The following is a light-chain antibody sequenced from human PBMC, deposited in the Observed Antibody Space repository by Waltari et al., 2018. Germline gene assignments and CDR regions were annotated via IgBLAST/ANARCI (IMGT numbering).Light chain of an antibody. Sequence: DIQMTQSPSTLSASVGDRVTITCRASQGISSGLAWYQQKPGKAPKLLIYKASSLESGVPSRFSGSGSGTEFTLTISSLQPDDFATSYCQQYNSYSWTFGQGTKVEIK. V-gene: IGKV1-5*03. CDR2: KAS. CDR3: QQYNSYSWT. CDR1: QGISSG. J-gene: IGKJ1*01.